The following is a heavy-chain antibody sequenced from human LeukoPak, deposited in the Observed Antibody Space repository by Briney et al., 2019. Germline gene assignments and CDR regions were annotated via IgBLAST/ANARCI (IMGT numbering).Heavy chain of an antibody. Sequence: TFTXXGISWVRQAPGQGLEWMGWISAYNGNTNYAQKLQGRVTMTTDTSTSTAYMELRSLRSDDTAVYYCARDMGSHSSGWPVDYWGQGTLVTVS. CDR2: ISAYNGNT. V-gene: IGHV1-18*01. CDR3: ARDMGSHSSGWPVDY. CDR1: TFTXXG. D-gene: IGHD6-19*01. J-gene: IGHJ4*02.